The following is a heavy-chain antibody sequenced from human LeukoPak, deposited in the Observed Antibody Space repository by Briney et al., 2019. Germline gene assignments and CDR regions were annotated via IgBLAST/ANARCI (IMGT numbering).Heavy chain of an antibody. J-gene: IGHJ4*02. CDR1: GFTFGDHA. CDR2: ISGSGGST. D-gene: IGHD3-9*01. Sequence: GWSLRLSCTASGFTFGDHAMSWVRQAPGKGLEWVSAISGSGGSTYYADSVKGRFTISRDNSKNTLYLQMNSLRAEDTAVYYCAKGPYYDILTGYDYFDYWGQGTLVTVPS. CDR3: AKGPYYDILTGYDYFDY. V-gene: IGHV3-23*01.